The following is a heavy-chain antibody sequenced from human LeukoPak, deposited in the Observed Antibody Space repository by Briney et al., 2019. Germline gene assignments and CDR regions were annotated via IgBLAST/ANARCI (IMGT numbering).Heavy chain of an antibody. CDR1: GFTVSSNY. CDR3: TGGQQLTQDY. Sequence: GGSLRLSCAASGFTVSSNYMSWVRQAPGKGLEWVGFIRSKAYGGTTEYAASVKGRFTISRDDSKSIAYLQMNSLKTEDTAVYYCTGGQQLTQDYWGQGTLVTVSS. CDR2: IRSKAYGGTT. V-gene: IGHV3-49*04. D-gene: IGHD6-13*01. J-gene: IGHJ4*02.